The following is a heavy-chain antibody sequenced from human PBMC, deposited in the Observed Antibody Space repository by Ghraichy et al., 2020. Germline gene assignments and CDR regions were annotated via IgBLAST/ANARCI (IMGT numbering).Heavy chain of an antibody. CDR2: ISGDGGST. Sequence: GGSLRLSCAASGFTFDDYAMHWVRQAPGKGLEWVSLISGDGGSTYYADSVKGRFTISRDNSKNSLYLQMNSLRTEDTALYYCAKDGFAEVAGYYFDYWGQGTLVTVSS. J-gene: IGHJ4*02. V-gene: IGHV3-43*02. D-gene: IGHD6-19*01. CDR1: GFTFDDYA. CDR3: AKDGFAEVAGYYFDY.